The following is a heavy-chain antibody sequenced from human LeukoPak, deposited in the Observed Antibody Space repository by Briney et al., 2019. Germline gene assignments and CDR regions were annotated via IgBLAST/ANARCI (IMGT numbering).Heavy chain of an antibody. D-gene: IGHD2-2*01. CDR1: GFTVSSNY. CDR2: IYSGGST. J-gene: IGHJ5*02. CDR3: ARGYCSSTSCYDHP. Sequence: GGSLRLSCAASGFTVSSNYMSWVRQAPGKGLEWVSVIYSGGSTYYADSVKGRSTISRDNSKNTLYLQMNSLRAEDTAVYYCARGYCSSTSCYDHPWGQGTLVTVSS. V-gene: IGHV3-66*02.